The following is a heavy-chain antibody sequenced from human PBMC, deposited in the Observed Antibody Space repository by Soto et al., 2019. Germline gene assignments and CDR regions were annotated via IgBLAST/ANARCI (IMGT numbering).Heavy chain of an antibody. CDR1: GFDVSDNY. CDR2: IYSGGSI. J-gene: IGHJ4*02. CDR3: ARGLVVTPSFDH. Sequence: GSLRLSCAASGFDVSDNYMSWVRQAPGKGLEWVSVIYSGGSIYYADSVKGRFTISRDNFKNTVYLQMNSLRAEDTAMYYCARGLVVTPSFDHWGQGTLVTVSS. V-gene: IGHV3-66*01. D-gene: IGHD2-21*01.